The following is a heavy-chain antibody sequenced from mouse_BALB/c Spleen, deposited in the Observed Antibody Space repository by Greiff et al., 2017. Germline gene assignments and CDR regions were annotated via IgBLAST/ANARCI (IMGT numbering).Heavy chain of an antibody. D-gene: IGHD2-3*01. CDR3: AKYDAYQNYAMDY. Sequence: EVQGVESGAGLVKPGGSLNLSWAASGFPFSTYPMSWVRQSPEKRLEGVAEISSGGSYTYYPDTVTGRFTISRDNAKNTLYLEMSSLRSEDTAMYYCAKYDAYQNYAMDYWGQGTSVTVSS. J-gene: IGHJ4*01. V-gene: IGHV5-9-4*01. CDR2: ISSGGSYT. CDR1: GFPFSTYP.